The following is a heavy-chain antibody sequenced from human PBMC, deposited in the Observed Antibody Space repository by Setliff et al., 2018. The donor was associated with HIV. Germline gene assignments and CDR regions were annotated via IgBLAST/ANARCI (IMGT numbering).Heavy chain of an antibody. D-gene: IGHD2-15*01. CDR1: GDSIRSYY. V-gene: IGHV4-59*01. Sequence: SETLSLTCSVSGDSIRSYYWSWIRQPPGKGLEWIGYIYYTGSTNYNPSLKSRVTISVDTSKNQFSLKLGSVTAADTAVYYCARDPGIVPTGCFDLWGRGTLVTVSS. CDR2: IYYTGST. CDR3: ARDPGIVPTGCFDL. J-gene: IGHJ2*01.